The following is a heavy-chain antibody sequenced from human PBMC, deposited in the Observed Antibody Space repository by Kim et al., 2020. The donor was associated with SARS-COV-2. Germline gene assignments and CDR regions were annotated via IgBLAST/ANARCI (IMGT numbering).Heavy chain of an antibody. V-gene: IGHV4-39*01. D-gene: IGHD1-1*01. CDR1: GGSISSSSYY. J-gene: IGHJ6*02. CDR3: ARHFYSGYRTSFYYYYGMDV. Sequence: SETLSLTCTVSGGSISSSSYYWGWIRQPPGKGLEWIGSIYYSGSTYYNPSLKSRVTISVDTSKNQFSLKLSSVTAADTAVYYCARHFYSGYRTSFYYYYGMDVWGQGTTVTVSS. CDR2: IYYSGST.